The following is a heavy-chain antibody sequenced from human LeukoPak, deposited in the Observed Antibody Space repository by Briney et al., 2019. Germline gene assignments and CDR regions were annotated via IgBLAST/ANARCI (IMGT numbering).Heavy chain of an antibody. J-gene: IGHJ6*02. Sequence: GGSLRLSCAASGFTFSSYAMSWVRQAPGKGLEWVSAISGSGGSTYHADSVKGRFTISRDNSRNTLFLQMNSLRAEDTAVYYCAKDSSSSNYYYGMDVWGQGTTVTVSS. CDR2: ISGSGGST. CDR1: GFTFSSYA. V-gene: IGHV3-23*01. CDR3: AKDSSSSNYYYGMDV. D-gene: IGHD6-13*01.